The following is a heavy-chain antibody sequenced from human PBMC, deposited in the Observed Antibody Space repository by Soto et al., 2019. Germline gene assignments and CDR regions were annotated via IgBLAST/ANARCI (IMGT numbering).Heavy chain of an antibody. CDR2: ISSSGDST. V-gene: IGHV3-23*01. Sequence: EVQLLESGGGLVQPGGSLRLSCAASGFTFGSYAMIWVRQAPGKGLGWVSTISSSGDSTYCADSVKGRFTVSRDNSMNTLYMQMNSLRAEDTAVYYCAKSDTALSYGFDPWGQGTLVTVSS. CDR3: AKSDTALSYGFDP. J-gene: IGHJ5*02. D-gene: IGHD5-18*01. CDR1: GFTFGSYA.